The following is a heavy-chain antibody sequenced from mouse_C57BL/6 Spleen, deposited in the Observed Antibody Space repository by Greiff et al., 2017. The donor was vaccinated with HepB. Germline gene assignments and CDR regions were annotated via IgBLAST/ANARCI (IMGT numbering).Heavy chain of an antibody. CDR1: GYTFTSYW. Sequence: VQLQQSGAELVMPGASVKLSCKASGYTFTSYWMHWVKQRPGQGLEWIGEIDPSDSYTNYNQKFKGKSTLTVDKSSSTAYMQLSSLTSEDSAVYYCARAYYYGSSGKTGAWFAYWGQGTLVTVSA. V-gene: IGHV1-69*01. CDR3: ARAYYYGSSGKTGAWFAY. D-gene: IGHD1-1*01. J-gene: IGHJ3*01. CDR2: IDPSDSYT.